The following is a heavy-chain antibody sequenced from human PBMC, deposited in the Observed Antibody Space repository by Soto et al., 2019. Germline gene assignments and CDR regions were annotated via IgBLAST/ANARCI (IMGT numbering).Heavy chain of an antibody. CDR1: GYTFTSYY. CDR3: ARRANYDVLTGYGGYCDY. J-gene: IGHJ4*02. CDR2: IIPYGGST. Sequence: QVHLVQSGAEVRKPGASVNISCKASGYTFTSYYLYWVRQAPGQGLEWMGMIIPYGGSTTYAQKCEGRVTMTRDTSTNTVYMELSNLRSEDTAVYFCARRANYDVLTGYGGYCDYWGQGTQVTVSS. D-gene: IGHD3-9*01. V-gene: IGHV1-46*01.